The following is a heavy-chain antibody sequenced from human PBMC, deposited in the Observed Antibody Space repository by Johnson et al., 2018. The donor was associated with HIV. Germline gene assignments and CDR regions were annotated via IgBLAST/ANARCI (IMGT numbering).Heavy chain of an antibody. CDR3: AREIGYSSSWYLGSGWYPDAFDI. CDR2: INWNGGST. Sequence: MHLVESGGGVVRPGGSLRLSCAASGFAFDDYGMSWVRQAPGKGLDWVSGINWNGGSTGYAGSVKGRFTISRDNDKNSLYLQMNSLRAEDTAVYYCAREIGYSSSWYLGSGWYPDAFDIWGQGTMVTVSS. CDR1: GFAFDDYG. V-gene: IGHV3-20*04. J-gene: IGHJ3*02. D-gene: IGHD6-13*01.